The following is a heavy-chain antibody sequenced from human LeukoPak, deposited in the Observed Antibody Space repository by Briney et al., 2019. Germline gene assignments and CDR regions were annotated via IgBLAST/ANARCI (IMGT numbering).Heavy chain of an antibody. V-gene: IGHV1-18*01. CDR3: ARELGYCSGGSCYGLRRFDY. CDR1: GYTFTSYG. CDR2: ISAYNGNT. J-gene: IGHJ4*02. D-gene: IGHD2-15*01. Sequence: ASVKVSCKASGYTFTSYGISWVRQAPGQGLEWMGWISAYNGNTNYAQKFQGRVTMTRDTSISTAYMELSRLRSDDTAVYYCARELGYCSGGSCYGLRRFDYWGQGTLVTVSS.